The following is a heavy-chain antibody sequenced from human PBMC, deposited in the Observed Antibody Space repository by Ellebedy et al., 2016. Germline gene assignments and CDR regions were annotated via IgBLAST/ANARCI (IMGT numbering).Heavy chain of an antibody. J-gene: IGHJ5*02. V-gene: IGHV4-34*01. CDR2: INHSGST. D-gene: IGHD3-10*01. CDR3: ARGHVPMVRGGKAWFDP. Sequence: SETLSLTCAVYGGSFSGYYWSWIRQPPGKGLEWIGEINHSGSTNYNPSLKSRVTISVDTSKNQFSLKLSSVTAADTAVYYCARGHVPMVRGGKAWFDPWGQGTLVTVSS. CDR1: GGSFSGYY.